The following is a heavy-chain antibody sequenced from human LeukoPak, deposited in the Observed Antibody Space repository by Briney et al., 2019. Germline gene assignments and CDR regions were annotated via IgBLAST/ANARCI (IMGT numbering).Heavy chain of an antibody. D-gene: IGHD6-19*01. CDR2: INPSGGDT. Sequence: ASVKVSCKASGYTFINYYMHWVRQAPGQGLEWMGIINPSGGDTSYAQKFQGRVNMTRDTSTSTVYMELSSLRSEDTAVYYCARDPYRYGAVAGRDRTGTFDPWGQGTLVTVSS. J-gene: IGHJ5*02. CDR1: GYTFINYY. CDR3: ARDPYRYGAVAGRDRTGTFDP. V-gene: IGHV1-46*01.